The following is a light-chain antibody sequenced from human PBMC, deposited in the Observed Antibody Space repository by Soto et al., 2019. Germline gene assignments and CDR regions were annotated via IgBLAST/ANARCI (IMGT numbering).Light chain of an antibody. CDR2: GAS. J-gene: IGKJ1*01. V-gene: IGKV3-20*01. Sequence: EIVLTQSPGTLSLSPGERATLTCRASQSVSSSYLGWYQQKLGQAPRLLIYGASSRATGIPDRFSGSGSGTDVTLTISRLEPEEFAVYYCQQYGSSPQTFGQGTKVEIK. CDR1: QSVSSSY. CDR3: QQYGSSPQT.